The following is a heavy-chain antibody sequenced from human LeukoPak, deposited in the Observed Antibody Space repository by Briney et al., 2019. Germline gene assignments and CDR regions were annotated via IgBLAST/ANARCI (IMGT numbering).Heavy chain of an antibody. V-gene: IGHV5-51*01. J-gene: IGHJ3*02. CDR1: GYSFTTYW. Sequence: GESLKISWKGSGYSFTTYWIGWVRQMPGKGLEWMGIIYPGDSDTRYSPSFQGQVTISADKSISTAYLQWSSLKASDTAMYYCARRQLEMATIGSAFDIWGQGTMVTVSS. D-gene: IGHD5-24*01. CDR3: ARRQLEMATIGSAFDI. CDR2: IYPGDSDT.